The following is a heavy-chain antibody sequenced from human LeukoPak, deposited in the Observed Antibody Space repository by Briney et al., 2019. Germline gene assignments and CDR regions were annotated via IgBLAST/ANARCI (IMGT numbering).Heavy chain of an antibody. CDR1: GFTFSSYA. CDR3: AKAPSYYYDSRGFHYFDY. Sequence: QPGGSLRLSCAASGFTFSSYAMSWVRQAPGKGLEWVSAISGSCGSTYYADSVKGRFTISRDNSKNTLYLQMNSLRAEDTAVYYRAKAPSYYYDSRGFHYFDYWGQGTLVTVSS. D-gene: IGHD3-22*01. V-gene: IGHV3-23*01. J-gene: IGHJ4*02. CDR2: ISGSCGST.